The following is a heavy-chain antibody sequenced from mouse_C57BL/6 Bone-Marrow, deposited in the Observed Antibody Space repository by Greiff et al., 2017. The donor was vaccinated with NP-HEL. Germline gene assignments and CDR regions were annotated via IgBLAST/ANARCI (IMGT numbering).Heavy chain of an antibody. V-gene: IGHV2-9-1*01. CDR3: ARNPFYYYGSSFLDY. CDR1: GFSLTSYA. CDR2: IWTGGGT. D-gene: IGHD1-1*01. Sequence: VQGVESGPGLVAPSQSLSITCTVSGFSLTSYAISWVRQPPGKGLEWLGVIWTGGGTNYNSALKSRLSISKDNSKSQVFLKMNSLQTDDTARYYCARNPFYYYGSSFLDYWGQGTTLTVSS. J-gene: IGHJ2*01.